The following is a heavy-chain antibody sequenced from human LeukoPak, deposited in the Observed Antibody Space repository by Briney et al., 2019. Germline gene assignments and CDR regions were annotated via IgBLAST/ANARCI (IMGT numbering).Heavy chain of an antibody. CDR2: ISGSGGST. CDR3: AKAGGSDYYYYYMDV. CDR1: GFTFSSYG. J-gene: IGHJ6*03. V-gene: IGHV3-23*01. D-gene: IGHD2-15*01. Sequence: GGSLRLSCAASGFTFSSYGMSWVRQAPGKGLEWVSAISGSGGSTYYADSVKGRFTISRDNSKNTLYLQMNSLRAEDTAVYYCAKAGGSDYYYYYMDVWGKGTTVTVSS.